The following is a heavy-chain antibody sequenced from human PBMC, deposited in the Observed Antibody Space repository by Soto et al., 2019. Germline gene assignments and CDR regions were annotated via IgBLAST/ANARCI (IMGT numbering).Heavy chain of an antibody. V-gene: IGHV3-30*18. CDR3: AKDRGALRWSEEHYYFDY. Sequence: GGSLRLSCAASGFTFSSYGMHWVRQAPGKGLEWVAVILYDGTKKYYADSMKGRFTISRDDSKNTLYLQMNSLRAEDTAVYYCAKDRGALRWSEEHYYFDYWGQGTLVTVSS. J-gene: IGHJ4*02. CDR1: GFTFSSYG. CDR2: ILYDGTKK. D-gene: IGHD4-17*01.